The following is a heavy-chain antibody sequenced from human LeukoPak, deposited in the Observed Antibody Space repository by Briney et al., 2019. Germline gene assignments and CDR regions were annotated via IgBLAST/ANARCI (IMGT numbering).Heavy chain of an antibody. J-gene: IGHJ6*02. V-gene: IGHV7-4-1*02. CDR1: GYTFTSYA. CDR3: AIEQWLGHMDV. D-gene: IGHD6-19*01. Sequence: ASVKVSCKASGYTFTSYAMNWVRQAPGQELEWMGWINTNTGNPTYAQGFTGRFVLSLDTSVTTAYLQISSLKAEDTAVYYCAIEQWLGHMDVWGQGTTVTVSS. CDR2: INTNTGNP.